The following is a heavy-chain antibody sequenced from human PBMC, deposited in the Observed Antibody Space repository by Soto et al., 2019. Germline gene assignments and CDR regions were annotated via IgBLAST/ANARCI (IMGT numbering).Heavy chain of an antibody. J-gene: IGHJ6*03. CDR2: INHSGST. D-gene: IGHD6-6*01. V-gene: IGHV4-34*01. CDR1: GGSFSGYY. CDR3: ARGPLKQLVSYYYYYVDV. Sequence: SETLSLTCAVYGGSFSGYYWSWIRQPPGKGLEWIGEINHSGSTNYNPSLKSRVTISVDTSKNQFSLKLSSVTAADTAVYYCARGPLKQLVSYYYYYVDVWGKGTTVTAP.